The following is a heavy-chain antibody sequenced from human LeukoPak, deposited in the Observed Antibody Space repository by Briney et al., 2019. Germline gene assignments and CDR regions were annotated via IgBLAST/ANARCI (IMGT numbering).Heavy chain of an antibody. CDR3: AKGIAAADRAFDY. Sequence: PGGSLRLSCAASGFTFSSYGMHWVRQAPGKGLEWVSTISGSGGSTYYADSVKGRFTISRDNSKNTLYLQMNSLRAEDTAVYYCAKGIAAADRAFDYWGQGTLVTVSS. CDR2: ISGSGGST. J-gene: IGHJ4*02. D-gene: IGHD6-13*01. V-gene: IGHV3-23*01. CDR1: GFTFSSYG.